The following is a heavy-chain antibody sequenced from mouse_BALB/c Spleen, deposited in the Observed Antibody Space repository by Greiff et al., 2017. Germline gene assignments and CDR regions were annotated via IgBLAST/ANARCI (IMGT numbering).Heavy chain of an antibody. Sequence: QVQLKQSGAELAKPGASVKMSCKASGYTFTSYWMHWVKQRPGQGLEWIGYINPSTGYTEYNQKFKDKATLTADKSSSTAYMQLSSLTSEDSAVYYCARTVSWFAYWGQGTLVTVSA. CDR3: ARTVSWFAY. CDR2: INPSTGYT. J-gene: IGHJ3*01. CDR1: GYTFTSYW. V-gene: IGHV1-7*01. D-gene: IGHD1-1*01.